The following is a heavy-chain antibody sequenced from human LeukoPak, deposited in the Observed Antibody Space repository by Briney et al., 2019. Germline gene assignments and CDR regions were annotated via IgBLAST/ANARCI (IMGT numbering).Heavy chain of an antibody. CDR1: GGTFSSYA. D-gene: IGHD6-19*01. Sequence: SVKVSCKASGGTFSSYAISWVRQAPGQGLEWMGGITPIFGTANYAQKFQGRVTITADKSTSTAYMELSSLRSEDTAVYYCARPVFKSSGWRKYNWFDPWGQGTLVTVSS. V-gene: IGHV1-69*06. CDR2: ITPIFGTA. J-gene: IGHJ5*02. CDR3: ARPVFKSSGWRKYNWFDP.